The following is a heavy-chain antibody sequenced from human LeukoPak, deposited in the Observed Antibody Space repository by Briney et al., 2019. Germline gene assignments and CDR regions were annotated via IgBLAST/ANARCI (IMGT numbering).Heavy chain of an antibody. Sequence: PSETLSLTCTVSGGSISSSSYHWGWIRQPPGKGLEWIGSIYYSGSTYYNPSLKSRVTISVDTSKNQFSLKLSSVTAADTAVYYCARRNSYDGGRDYWGQGTLVTVSS. CDR3: ARRNSYDGGRDY. D-gene: IGHD3-22*01. CDR1: GGSISSSSYH. CDR2: IYYSGST. J-gene: IGHJ4*02. V-gene: IGHV4-39*01.